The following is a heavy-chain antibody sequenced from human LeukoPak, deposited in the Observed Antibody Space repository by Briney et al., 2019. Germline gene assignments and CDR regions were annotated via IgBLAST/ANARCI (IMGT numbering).Heavy chain of an antibody. D-gene: IGHD3-22*01. J-gene: IGHJ4*02. CDR1: GFTFNSYA. Sequence: PGGSLRLSCAASGFTFNSYAMNWVSQAPGKGLEWVSGISGSGGSTDYADTVKGRFTISRDNSKNTVYMQMNSLRAEDTAVYYCAKRSGSSGYYTLFDYWGQGTLVTVSS. CDR3: AKRSGSSGYYTLFDY. CDR2: ISGSGGST. V-gene: IGHV3-23*01.